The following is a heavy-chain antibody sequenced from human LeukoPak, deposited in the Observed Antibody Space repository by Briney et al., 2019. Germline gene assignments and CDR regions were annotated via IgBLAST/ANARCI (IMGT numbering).Heavy chain of an antibody. J-gene: IGHJ5*02. D-gene: IGHD2-15*01. Sequence: GASVNVSCTASGYTFTIYGISWVRQAPGQGLEWMGWISAYNGNTNYAQKLQGRVTMTTDTSTSTAYMELRSLRSDDTAVYYCARVVAPYNWFDPWGQGTLVTVSS. CDR2: ISAYNGNT. CDR1: GYTFTIYG. V-gene: IGHV1-18*01. CDR3: ARVVAPYNWFDP.